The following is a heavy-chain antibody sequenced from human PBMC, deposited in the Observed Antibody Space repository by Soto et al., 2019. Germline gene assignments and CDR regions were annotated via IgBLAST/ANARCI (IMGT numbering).Heavy chain of an antibody. CDR2: INHSGST. D-gene: IGHD2-15*01. Sequence: QVQLQQWGAGLLKPSETLSLTCAVYGGSFSGYYWSWIRQPPGKGLEWIGEINHSGSTNYNPSLKSRVTISVDTSKNQFSLKLSSVTAADTAVYYCARRGAQVVVVAGRIDYWGQGTLVTVSS. CDR3: ARRGAQVVVVAGRIDY. V-gene: IGHV4-34*01. J-gene: IGHJ4*02. CDR1: GGSFSGYY.